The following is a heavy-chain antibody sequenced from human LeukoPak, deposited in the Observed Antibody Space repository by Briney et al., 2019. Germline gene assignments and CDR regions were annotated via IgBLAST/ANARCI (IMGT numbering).Heavy chain of an antibody. D-gene: IGHD3-10*01. CDR1: GFTVSSNY. Sequence: GGSLRLSCTVSGFTVSSNYMSWVRQAPGKGLEWVSVIYSGGSTYYADSVKGRFTISRDNSKNTLYLQMNSLRAEDTAVYYCAREGSITMVRGVIPSWGQGTLVTVSS. J-gene: IGHJ5*02. CDR3: AREGSITMVRGVIPS. V-gene: IGHV3-66*01. CDR2: IYSGGST.